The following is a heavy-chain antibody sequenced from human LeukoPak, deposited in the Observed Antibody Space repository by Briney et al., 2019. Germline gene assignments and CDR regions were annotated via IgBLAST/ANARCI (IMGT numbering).Heavy chain of an antibody. CDR1: PDSTTSNF. CDR3: AREIVGGFNPGAY. J-gene: IGHJ4*02. CDR2: VHRSGST. V-gene: IGHV4-4*02. D-gene: IGHD1-14*01. Sequence: PSETLSLTCTVSPDSTTSNFWSWVRQPPGKGLEWIGEVHRSGSTNYNPSLQSRVTISIDRSKNQIALELSSVTAADTAVYYCAREIVGGFNPGAYWGQGTLVTVSS.